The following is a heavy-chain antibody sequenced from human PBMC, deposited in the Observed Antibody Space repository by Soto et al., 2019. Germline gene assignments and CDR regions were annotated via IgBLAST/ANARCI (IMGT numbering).Heavy chain of an antibody. V-gene: IGHV3-23*01. CDR2: ISGSGGST. Sequence: GGSLRLSCAASGFTFSSYAMSWVRQAPGKGLEWVSAISGSGGSTYYADSVKGRFTISRDNSKNTLYLQMNSLRAEDTAVYYCARGGGYSYGAFDIWGQGTMVTVSS. CDR3: ARGGGYSYGAFDI. CDR1: GFTFSSYA. J-gene: IGHJ3*02. D-gene: IGHD5-18*01.